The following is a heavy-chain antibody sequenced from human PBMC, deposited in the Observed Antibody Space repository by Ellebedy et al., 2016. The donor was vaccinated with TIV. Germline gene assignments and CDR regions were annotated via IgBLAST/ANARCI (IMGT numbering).Heavy chain of an antibody. Sequence: GESLKISXAASGFTFRTYWMHWVRQAPGKGPVWVSRINNDGSLTTYADSVKGRFTISRDNSENILYLQMNSLRAEDTAIYYCAVGLGDHWGLGTLVSVSS. CDR2: INNDGSLT. J-gene: IGHJ4*02. CDR3: AVGLGDH. V-gene: IGHV3-74*01. CDR1: GFTFRTYW.